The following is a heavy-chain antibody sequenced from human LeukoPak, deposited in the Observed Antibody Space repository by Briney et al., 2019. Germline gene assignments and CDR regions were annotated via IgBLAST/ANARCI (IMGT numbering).Heavy chain of an antibody. CDR2: IYPSDSET. CDR3: VSQMKGYFDY. Sequence: GESLRISCKGSGYSFSRYWTGWVRPLPGQGLEWMGIIYPSDSETRYSPSFEGQVTISADRSISTAYLQWSSLKASDTAMYYCVSQMKGYFDYWGQGTLVIVSS. CDR1: GYSFSRYW. V-gene: IGHV5-51*01. J-gene: IGHJ4*02.